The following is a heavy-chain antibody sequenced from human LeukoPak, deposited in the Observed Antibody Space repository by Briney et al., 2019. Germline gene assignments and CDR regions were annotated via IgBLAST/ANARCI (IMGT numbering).Heavy chain of an antibody. CDR3: ARATSHRSYFDY. Sequence: SETPSLTCTVSGGSISGYYLTWIRQPPGKGLEWIGYSYYSGSTNYNPSLESRVTISVDTSANQFSLKLSSVTAADTAVYYCARATSHRSYFDYWGQGALVTVSS. V-gene: IGHV4-59*01. D-gene: IGHD2-2*01. J-gene: IGHJ4*02. CDR2: SYYSGST. CDR1: GGSISGYY.